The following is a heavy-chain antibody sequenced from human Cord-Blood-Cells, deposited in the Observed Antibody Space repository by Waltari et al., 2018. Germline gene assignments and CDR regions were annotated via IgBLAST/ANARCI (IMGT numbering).Heavy chain of an antibody. CDR2: INPNSGGT. J-gene: IGHJ2*01. Sequence: QVQLVQSGAEVKKPGASVKVSCKASGYTFTGSYMPWLRLAPGQGLEWMGWINPNSGGTNYAQKFQGRVTMTRDTSISTAYMELSRLRSDDTAVYYCARERPSGGDYWYFDLWGRGTLVTVSS. CDR3: ARERPSGGDYWYFDL. V-gene: IGHV1-2*02. D-gene: IGHD3-10*01. CDR1: GYTFTGSY.